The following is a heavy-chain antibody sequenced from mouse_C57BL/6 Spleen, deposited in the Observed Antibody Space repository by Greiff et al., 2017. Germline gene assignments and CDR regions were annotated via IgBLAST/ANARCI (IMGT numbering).Heavy chain of an antibody. Sequence: VQLQQSGPELVKPGASVKISCKASGYTFTDYYMNWVKQSHGKSLEWIGDINPNNGGTSYNQKFKGKATLTVDKSSSTAYMELRSLTSEDSAVYYCAREETGSSGYSLAWFAYWGQGTLVTVSA. CDR3: AREETGSSGYSLAWFAY. CDR2: INPNNGGT. CDR1: GYTFTDYY. J-gene: IGHJ3*01. D-gene: IGHD3-2*02. V-gene: IGHV1-26*01.